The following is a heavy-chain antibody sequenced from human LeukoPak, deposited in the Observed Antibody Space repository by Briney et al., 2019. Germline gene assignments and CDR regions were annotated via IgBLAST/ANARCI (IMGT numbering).Heavy chain of an antibody. D-gene: IGHD3-22*01. CDR1: GFTVSSNY. CDR2: IYSGGST. J-gene: IGHJ3*02. Sequence: PGGSLRLSCAASGFTVSSNYMSWVRQAPGKGLEWVPVIYSGGSTYYADSVKGRFTISRDNSKNTLYLQMNSLRAEDTAVYYCARDPGGGYYYGAFDIWGQGTMVTVSS. CDR3: ARDPGGGYYYGAFDI. V-gene: IGHV3-53*01.